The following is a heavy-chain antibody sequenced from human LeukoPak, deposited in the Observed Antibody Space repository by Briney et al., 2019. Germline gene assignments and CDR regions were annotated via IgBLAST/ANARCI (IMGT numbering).Heavy chain of an antibody. CDR3: ASPLTTVKVNY. CDR2: IKEDGSER. V-gene: IGHV3-7*03. D-gene: IGHD4-11*01. CDR1: AFIFSGHW. Sequence: GGSLRLSCEGSAFIFSGHWMNWVRQTPGKGLEWVASIKEDGSERQYVDSVKGRFSISRDNTKGSLFLQLNSLRAEDTAVYYCASPLTTVKVNYWGQGTLVTVSS. J-gene: IGHJ4*02.